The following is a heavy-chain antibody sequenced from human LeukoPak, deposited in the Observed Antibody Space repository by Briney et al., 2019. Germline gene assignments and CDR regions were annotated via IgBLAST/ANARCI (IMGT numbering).Heavy chain of an antibody. CDR3: ARGHGSAFDP. Sequence: ASVKVSCKASGYTFTDYYIHWVRQAPGQGLEWMGWINPNNGGTNYAQKFQGRVTMTRDTSITTAYMELRSLRSDDTAVYYCARGHGSAFDPWGQGTLVTVSS. J-gene: IGHJ5*02. CDR2: INPNNGGT. CDR1: GYTFTDYY. D-gene: IGHD3-10*01. V-gene: IGHV1-2*02.